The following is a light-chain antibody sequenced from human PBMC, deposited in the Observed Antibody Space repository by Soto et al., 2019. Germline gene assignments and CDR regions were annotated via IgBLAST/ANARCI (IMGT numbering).Light chain of an antibody. CDR1: SSDVGGYNY. V-gene: IGLV2-14*03. CDR2: DVS. J-gene: IGLJ1*01. Sequence: QSALTQPASVSGSPGQSITISCTGTSSDVGGYNYVSWYQHHPGKVPQLLIYDVSNRPSGVSNRFSGSKSGNTSSLTISGLQAEVEADYYGYAYTSSTTYVFGTGTKLTVL. CDR3: YAYTSSTTYV.